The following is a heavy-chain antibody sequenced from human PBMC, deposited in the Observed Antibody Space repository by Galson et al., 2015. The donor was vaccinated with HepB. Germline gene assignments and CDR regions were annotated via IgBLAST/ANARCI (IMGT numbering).Heavy chain of an antibody. CDR2: ISGSSNTI. D-gene: IGHD5-18*01. V-gene: IGHV3-48*02. J-gene: IGHJ4*02. CDR3: ARAPAGRGYNFYYFDY. Sequence: GKGLEWISYISGSSNTIYYADSVKGRFTISRDNAKNTLYLQLNSLRDDDTAVYYCARAPAGRGYNFYYFDYWGQGTLVTVSS.